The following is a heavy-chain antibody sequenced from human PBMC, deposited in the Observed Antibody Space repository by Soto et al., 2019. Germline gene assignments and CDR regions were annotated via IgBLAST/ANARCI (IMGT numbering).Heavy chain of an antibody. Sequence: GASVKVSCKASGYTFTGYYMHWVRQAPGQGLEWMGWINPNSGGTNYAQKFQGRVTMTRDTSISTAYMELSRLRSDDTAVYYCARVGYDFWSGYWGGMDVWGQGTTVTVSS. D-gene: IGHD3-3*01. CDR1: GYTFTGYY. J-gene: IGHJ6*02. V-gene: IGHV1-2*02. CDR3: ARVGYDFWSGYWGGMDV. CDR2: INPNSGGT.